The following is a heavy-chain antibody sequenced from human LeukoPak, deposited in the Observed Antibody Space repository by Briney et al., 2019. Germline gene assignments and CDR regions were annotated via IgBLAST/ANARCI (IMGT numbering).Heavy chain of an antibody. CDR1: GFTFSSYA. V-gene: IGHV3-23*01. CDR3: AGSGAGEDYFDY. J-gene: IGHJ4*02. Sequence: GGSLRLSCAASGFTFSSYAMNWVRQAPGKGLEWVSGISAGGGVKDYTDSVKGRFTISRDSSKNTLSLQMNSLGAEDTAVYFCAGSGAGEDYFDYWGQGTLVTVSS. CDR2: ISAGGGVK. D-gene: IGHD3-10*01.